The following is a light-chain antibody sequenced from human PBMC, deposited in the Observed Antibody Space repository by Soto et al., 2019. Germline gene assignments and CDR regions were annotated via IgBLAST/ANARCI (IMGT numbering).Light chain of an antibody. CDR1: QSVLYSSNNKNY. V-gene: IGKV4-1*01. CDR2: WAS. CDR3: QQYYRPWT. J-gene: IGKJ1*01. Sequence: DIVKTQSPDSLAVSLGERATINCKSSQSVLYSSNNKNYLAWYQQKPGQPPKLLIYWASTRESGVPDRFSGSGDGTDFTLTISSLQAEDVAVYYCQQYYRPWTFGQGTKVEIK.